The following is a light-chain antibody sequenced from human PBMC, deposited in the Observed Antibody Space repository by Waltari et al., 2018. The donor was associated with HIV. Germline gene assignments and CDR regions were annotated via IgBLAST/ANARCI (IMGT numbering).Light chain of an antibody. J-gene: IGKJ4*01. V-gene: IGKV1-12*01. CDR3: QHAQSFPHT. Sequence: DIQMAQFPSNVSAFVGGTVTITCRASRDISTSLAWYQFRPGRAPRLLLYGAFQLETGVPSRFGGAGSGTEFTLTITSLQPEDFATYFCQHAQSFPHTFGGGTRVGMK. CDR1: RDISTS. CDR2: GAF.